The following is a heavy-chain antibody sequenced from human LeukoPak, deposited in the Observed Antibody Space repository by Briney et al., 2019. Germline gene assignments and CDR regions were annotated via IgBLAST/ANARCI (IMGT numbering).Heavy chain of an antibody. CDR2: IRYDGSNK. D-gene: IGHD1-7*01. J-gene: IGHJ3*02. CDR1: GFTFSSYG. Sequence: GGSLRLSCAASGFTFSSYGMHWVRQAPGKGLEWVAFIRYDGSNKYYADSVKGRFTISRDNSKNTLYLQMNSPRAEDTAVYYCAWTHNWNYHDAFDIWGQGTMVTVSS. CDR3: AWTHNWNYHDAFDI. V-gene: IGHV3-30*02.